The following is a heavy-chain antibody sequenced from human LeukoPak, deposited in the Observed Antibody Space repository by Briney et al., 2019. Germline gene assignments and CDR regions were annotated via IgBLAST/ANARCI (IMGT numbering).Heavy chain of an antibody. D-gene: IGHD2-2*01. J-gene: IGHJ6*03. Sequence: SETLSLTCAVYGGSFSGYYWSWIRQPPGKGLEWIGEINHSGSTNYNPSLKSRVTISVDTSKNQFSLKLSSATAADTAVYYCARGQVVVVPAAMYYYYYMDVWGKGTTVTVSS. CDR3: ARGQVVVVPAAMYYYYYMDV. V-gene: IGHV4-34*01. CDR2: INHSGST. CDR1: GGSFSGYY.